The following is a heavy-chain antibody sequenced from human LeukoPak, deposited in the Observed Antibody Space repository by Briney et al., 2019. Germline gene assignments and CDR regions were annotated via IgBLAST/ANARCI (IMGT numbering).Heavy chain of an antibody. J-gene: IGHJ4*02. CDR2: IIPIFGTA. CDR1: GYTFPNYG. V-gene: IGHV1-69*01. CDR3: ARGLRGDFDY. Sequence: GASVKVSCKTPGYTFPNYGIGWVRQAPGQGLEWMGGIIPIFGTANYAQKFQGRVTITADESTSTAYMELSSLRSEDTAVYYCARGLRGDFDYWGQGTLVTVSS. D-gene: IGHD5-12*01.